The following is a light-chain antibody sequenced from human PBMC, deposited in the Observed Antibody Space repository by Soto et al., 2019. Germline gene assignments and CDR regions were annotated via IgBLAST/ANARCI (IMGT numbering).Light chain of an antibody. Sequence: EVVLTQSPGILSLSPGERATLSCRASQRVSSGYLAWYQQKPGQAPRLLIYDASNRATGVPDKFSGSGSGTDFTLTISSLEPEDFAVYYCQQRSNWPPWTFGQGTKVDIK. J-gene: IGKJ1*01. V-gene: IGKV3-11*01. CDR3: QQRSNWPPWT. CDR1: QRVSSGY. CDR2: DAS.